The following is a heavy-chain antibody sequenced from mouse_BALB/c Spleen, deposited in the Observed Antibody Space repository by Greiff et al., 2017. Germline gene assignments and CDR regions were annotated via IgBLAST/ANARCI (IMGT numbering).Heavy chain of an antibody. V-gene: IGHV1-77*01. CDR2: IYPGSGNT. CDR1: GYTFTDYY. CDR3: ARNDGYYAYFDY. J-gene: IGHJ2*01. Sequence: VQGVESGAELARPGASVKLSCKASGYTFTDYYINWVKQRTGQGLEWIGEIYPGSGNTYYNEKFKGKATLTADKSSSTAYMQLSSLTSEDSAVYFCARNDGYYAYFDYWGQGTTLTVSS. D-gene: IGHD2-3*01.